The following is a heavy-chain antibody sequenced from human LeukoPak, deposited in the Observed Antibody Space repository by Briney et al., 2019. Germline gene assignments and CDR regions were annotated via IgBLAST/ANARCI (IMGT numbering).Heavy chain of an antibody. J-gene: IGHJ6*02. CDR2: MKVDGTDI. Sequence: GGSLRLSCAASGFTFTNDFMTWVRQAPGKGLEWVANMKVDGTDIHYVDSVKGRFTISSDNARNTLYLQMNSLRAEDTALYYCARQGYSRGWSTSYYFYGLDVWGQGTTVTVSS. V-gene: IGHV3-7*01. CDR1: GFTFTNDF. CDR3: ARQGYSRGWSTSYYFYGLDV. D-gene: IGHD6-19*01.